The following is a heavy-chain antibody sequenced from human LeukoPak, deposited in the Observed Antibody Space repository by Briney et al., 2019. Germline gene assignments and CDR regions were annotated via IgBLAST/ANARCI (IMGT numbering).Heavy chain of an antibody. V-gene: IGHV3-30*02. CDR1: GFTFSSCG. CDR3: AKDRYSSSWYYFDY. D-gene: IGHD6-13*01. CDR2: IRYDGSNK. J-gene: IGHJ4*02. Sequence: GGSLRLSCAASGFTFSSCGMHWVRQAPGKGLERVAFIRYDGSNKYYADSVKGRFTISRDNSKNTLYLQMNSLRAEDTAVYYCAKDRYSSSWYYFDYWGQGTLVTVSS.